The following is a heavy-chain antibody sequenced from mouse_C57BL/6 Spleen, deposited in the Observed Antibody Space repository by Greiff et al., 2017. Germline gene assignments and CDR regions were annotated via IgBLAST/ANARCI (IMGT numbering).Heavy chain of an antibody. D-gene: IGHD2-1*01. J-gene: IGHJ4*01. Sequence: EVQLVESGPGLVKPSQSLSLTCSVTGYSITSGYYWNWIRQFPGNKLEWMGYISYDGSNNYNPSLKNRISITRDTSKNQFFLKLNSVTTEDTATYYCARDSDYGKGAMDYWGQGTSVTVSS. CDR3: ARDSDYGKGAMDY. V-gene: IGHV3-6*01. CDR1: GYSITSGYY. CDR2: ISYDGSN.